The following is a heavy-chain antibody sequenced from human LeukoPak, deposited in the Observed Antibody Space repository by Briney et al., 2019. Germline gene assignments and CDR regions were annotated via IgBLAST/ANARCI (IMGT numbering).Heavy chain of an antibody. V-gene: IGHV1-69*05. D-gene: IGHD3-10*01. CDR2: IIPIFGTA. Sequence: SVKVSCKAFGGTFSSYAISWVRQAPGQGLEWMGRIIPIFGTANYAQKFQGRVTITTDESTSTAYMELSSLRSEDTAVYYCARDNSRFGEMYYYMDVWGKGTTVTVSS. CDR1: GGTFSSYA. J-gene: IGHJ6*03. CDR3: ARDNSRFGEMYYYMDV.